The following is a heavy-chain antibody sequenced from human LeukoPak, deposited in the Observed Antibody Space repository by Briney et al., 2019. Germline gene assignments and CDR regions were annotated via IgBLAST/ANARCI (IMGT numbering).Heavy chain of an antibody. J-gene: IGHJ5*02. Sequence: SVKVSCKASGGTFSSYTISWVRQAPGQGLEWMGRIIPILGIANYAQKFQGRVTITADKSTSTAYMELSSLRSEDTAVYYCARRTGDPYNWFYPWGQGTLVTVSS. CDR1: GGTFSSYT. V-gene: IGHV1-69*02. D-gene: IGHD7-27*01. CDR2: IIPILGIA. CDR3: ARRTGDPYNWFYP.